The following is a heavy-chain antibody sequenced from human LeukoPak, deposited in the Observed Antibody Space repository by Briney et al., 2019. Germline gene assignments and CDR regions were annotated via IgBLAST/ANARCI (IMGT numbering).Heavy chain of an antibody. CDR1: GYSLTELS. CDR3: STEDLIAAVDTGLDY. D-gene: IGHD6-13*01. CDR2: FDPEHGDT. Sequence: TSVKVSGKVSGYSLTELSMHWVRQAPGKGLEWMGSFDPEHGDTIYAQRLQGRVTMTEDTSTDTAYMELSSLRSEDTAVYYCSTEDLIAAVDTGLDYWGQGTLVTVSS. V-gene: IGHV1-24*01. J-gene: IGHJ4*02.